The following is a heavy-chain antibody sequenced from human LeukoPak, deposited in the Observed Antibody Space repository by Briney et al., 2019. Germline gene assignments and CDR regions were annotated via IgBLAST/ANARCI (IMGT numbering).Heavy chain of an antibody. CDR2: IYYRSEWYI. CDR1: GDSIASHSVA. D-gene: IGHD3-16*01. Sequence: SQTLSLTCDISGDSIASHSVAWNWIRQSPSRGLEWLGRIYYRSEWYIDYAVSVKSRLSINRDATKDLFSLHLQSVTPEDTAIYYCARNLDWGTGRNGFDFWGLGTKVVVSP. V-gene: IGHV6-1*01. J-gene: IGHJ3*01. CDR3: ARNLDWGTGRNGFDF.